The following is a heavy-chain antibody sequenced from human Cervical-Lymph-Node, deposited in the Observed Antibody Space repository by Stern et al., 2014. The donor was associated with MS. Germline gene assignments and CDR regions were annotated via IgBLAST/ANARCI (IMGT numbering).Heavy chain of an antibody. D-gene: IGHD1-26*01. Sequence: VQLVESGGGVVQPGRSLRLSCAASGFTFSSYGMHWVRQAPGKGLEWVAVIWYDGSNKFYAVSVKGRFTISRDNSKNTLYLQMNSLRAEDTAVYYCARGGGSWGYFDYWGQGTLVTVSS. CDR2: IWYDGSNK. CDR1: GFTFSSYG. J-gene: IGHJ4*02. V-gene: IGHV3-33*01. CDR3: ARGGGSWGYFDY.